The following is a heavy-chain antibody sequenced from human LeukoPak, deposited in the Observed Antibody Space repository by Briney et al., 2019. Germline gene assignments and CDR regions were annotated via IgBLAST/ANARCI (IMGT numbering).Heavy chain of an antibody. CDR2: IYFDGSVT. Sequence: PGRSLRLSCAASGFTFENYGMYWVRQAPGQGLEWLALIYFDGSVTDYSASVRGRFTISRDNSNNTLYLEMNNLRAEDTAVYFCARDPHYYESSGYFDPWGQGTLVTVSS. CDR1: GFTFENYG. CDR3: ARDPHYYESSGYFDP. J-gene: IGHJ5*02. D-gene: IGHD3-22*01. V-gene: IGHV3-33*07.